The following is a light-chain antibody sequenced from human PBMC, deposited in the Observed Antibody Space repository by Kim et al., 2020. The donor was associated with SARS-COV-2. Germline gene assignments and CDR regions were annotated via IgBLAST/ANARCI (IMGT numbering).Light chain of an antibody. CDR3: QQYKNWPLT. CDR1: QGVDSN. Sequence: VSPGDRVTLSCRASQGVDSNLAWYQQKPGRAPRLLIYDASTRVTGIPARFSGSGSGTEVTLTISSLQSEDIAVYYCQQYKNWPLTFGGGTKVDIK. J-gene: IGKJ4*01. CDR2: DAS. V-gene: IGKV3-15*01.